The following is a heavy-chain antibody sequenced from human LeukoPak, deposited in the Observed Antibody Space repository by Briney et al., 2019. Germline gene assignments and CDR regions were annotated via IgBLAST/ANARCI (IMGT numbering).Heavy chain of an antibody. Sequence: ASVKVSCKASGYTFSSYGISWERQAPGQGLEWMGRISGYNGNTNYPQKIQGRVTMTTDTSTSTAYMELRSLRSDDTAMYFCARDSADCSGGSCYSAEYFQHWGQGTLVTVSS. J-gene: IGHJ1*01. CDR1: GYTFSSYG. V-gene: IGHV1-18*01. CDR2: ISGYNGNT. D-gene: IGHD2-15*01. CDR3: ARDSADCSGGSCYSAEYFQH.